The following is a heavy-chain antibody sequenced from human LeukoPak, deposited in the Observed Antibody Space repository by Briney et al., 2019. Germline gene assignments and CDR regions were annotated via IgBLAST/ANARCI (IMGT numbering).Heavy chain of an antibody. D-gene: IGHD6-13*01. V-gene: IGHV4-39*01. J-gene: IGHJ4*02. CDR2: IYYSGST. CDR3: ARHESYSSSFGYFDY. Sequence: SETLSLTCTVSGGSISSSSYYWGWIRQPPGKGLEWIGSIYYSGSTYYNPSLKSRVTISVDTSKNQFSLKLSSVTAADTAVYYCARHESYSSSFGYFDYWGQGTLVTVSS. CDR1: GGSISSSSYY.